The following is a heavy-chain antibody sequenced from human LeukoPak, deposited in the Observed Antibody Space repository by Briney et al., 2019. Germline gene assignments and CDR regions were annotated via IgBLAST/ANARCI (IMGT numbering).Heavy chain of an antibody. CDR3: ARDVICSGGSCYPNWFDP. D-gene: IGHD2-15*01. V-gene: IGHV3-33*01. CDR2: IWYDGSNK. J-gene: IGHJ5*02. Sequence: GGSLRLSCAASGFTFSSYGMHWVRQAPGKGLEWVAVIWYDGSNKYYADSVKGRFTISRDNSKNTLYLQMNSLRAEDTAVYYCARDVICSGGSCYPNWFDPWGQGTLVTVSS. CDR1: GFTFSSYG.